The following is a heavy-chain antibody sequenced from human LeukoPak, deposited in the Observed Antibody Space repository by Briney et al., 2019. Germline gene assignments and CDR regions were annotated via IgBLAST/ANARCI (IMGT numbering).Heavy chain of an antibody. CDR3: ARSGYSSSWWVDY. J-gene: IGHJ4*02. Sequence: SETLSLTCAVSGGSISSGGYSWSWIRQPPGKGLEWIGYIYHSGSTYYNPSLKSRVTISVDKSKNQFSLKLSSVTAADTAVYYCARSGYSSSWWVDYWGQGTLVTVSS. V-gene: IGHV4-30-2*01. CDR1: GGSISSGGYS. D-gene: IGHD6-13*01. CDR2: IYHSGST.